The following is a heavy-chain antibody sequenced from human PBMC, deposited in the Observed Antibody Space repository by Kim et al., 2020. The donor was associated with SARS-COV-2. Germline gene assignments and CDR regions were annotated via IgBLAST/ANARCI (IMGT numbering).Heavy chain of an antibody. CDR3: ARGPDYGDYVVDL. D-gene: IGHD4-17*01. CDR1: GGSFSGYY. J-gene: IGHJ2*01. V-gene: IGHV4-34*01. CDR2: INHSGST. Sequence: SETLSLTCAVYGGSFSGYYWSWIRQPPGKGLEWIGEINHSGSTNYNPSLKSRVTISVDTSKNQFSLKLSSVTAADTAVYYCARGPDYGDYVVDLWGRGTLVTVSS.